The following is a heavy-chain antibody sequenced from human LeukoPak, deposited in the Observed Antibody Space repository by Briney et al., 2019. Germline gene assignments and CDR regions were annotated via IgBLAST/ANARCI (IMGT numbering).Heavy chain of an antibody. D-gene: IGHD6-6*01. Sequence: GGSLRLSCAASGFTVSSNYMTWVRQAPGKGLEWVSVIYSGGSTYYADSVKGRFTISRDNSKNTLYLQMNSLIAEDTAVYYCARVSSSSYYYYGMDVWGQGTTVTVSS. V-gene: IGHV3-66*02. CDR3: ARVSSSSYYYYGMDV. CDR2: IYSGGST. CDR1: GFTVSSNY. J-gene: IGHJ6*02.